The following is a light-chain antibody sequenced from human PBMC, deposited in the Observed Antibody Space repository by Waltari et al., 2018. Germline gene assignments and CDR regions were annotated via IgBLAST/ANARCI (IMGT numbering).Light chain of an antibody. J-gene: IGLJ2*01. CDR1: SSSIGAGYD. V-gene: IGLV1-40*01. CDR3: QSYDSSLSGSV. Sequence: QSVLTQPPSVSGAPGQRVTISCTGSSSSIGAGYDVNWYQPLTGTAPKLLLYGKHNRPPGVPDRFSGSKSGTSAALAITGLQAEDEADYYCQSYDSSLSGSVFGGGTILTVL. CDR2: GKH.